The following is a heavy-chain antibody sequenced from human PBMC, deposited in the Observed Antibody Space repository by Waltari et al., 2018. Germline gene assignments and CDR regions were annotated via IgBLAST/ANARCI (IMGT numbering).Heavy chain of an antibody. D-gene: IGHD3-10*01. CDR1: GCTFTDYA. V-gene: IGHV3-23*01. CDR2: DKNGGGGK. J-gene: IGHJ4*02. CDR3: AKEIGALGSPVFGY. Sequence: EVQLLESGGGVAQPGGSLRLSCAASGCTFTDYAMRWVRQTPEGGVGWVSGDKNGGGGKDYTGSGKGRFNNSRGKSKNPMDPEMGNLRGEDPAGYYRAKEIGALGSPVFGYWGQGTLVSVSS.